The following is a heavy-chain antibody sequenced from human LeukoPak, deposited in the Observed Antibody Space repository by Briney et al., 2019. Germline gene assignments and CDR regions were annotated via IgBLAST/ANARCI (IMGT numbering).Heavy chain of an antibody. D-gene: IGHD1-26*01. CDR1: GFPVSSNY. Sequence: PGGSLILSCAASGFPVSSNYMSWVRQAPGKGLEWVSVIYSGGSTYYADSVKGRFTISRDNSKNTLYLQMNSLRAEDTAVYYCARVRASAFDIWGQGTMVTVSS. CDR3: ARVRASAFDI. V-gene: IGHV3-53*01. CDR2: IYSGGST. J-gene: IGHJ3*02.